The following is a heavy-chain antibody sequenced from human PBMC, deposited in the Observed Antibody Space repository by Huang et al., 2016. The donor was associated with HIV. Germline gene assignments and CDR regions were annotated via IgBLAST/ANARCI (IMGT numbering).Heavy chain of an antibody. CDR3: GRDPAAITETSSHYYYFMDV. J-gene: IGHJ6*03. D-gene: IGHD2-15*01. V-gene: IGHV3-30*03. Sequence: QVQLVESGGGVVRSGGSLRLSCAGSGFTFRSHAIHWARQTPGNGLGWGVFLSCAVRAEHLPYPVECLFTISLDNSRNTLSLQINSLRPEDTAVYFCGRDPAAITETSSHYYYFMDVWGNGTTVIVSS. CDR1: GFTFRSHA. CDR2: LSCAVRAE.